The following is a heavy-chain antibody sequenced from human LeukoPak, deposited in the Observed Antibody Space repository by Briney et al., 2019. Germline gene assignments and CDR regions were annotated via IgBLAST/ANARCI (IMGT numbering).Heavy chain of an antibody. CDR3: ARQPHPRGYFDY. J-gene: IGHJ4*02. Sequence: PSETLSLTCTVSGGSISSYYWSWIRQPPRKGLEWIGYIYYSGSTNYNPSLKSRVTISVDTSKNQFSLKLSSVTAADAAVYYCARQPHPRGYFDYWGQGTLVTVSS. D-gene: IGHD3-10*01. CDR2: IYYSGST. CDR1: GGSISSYY. V-gene: IGHV4-59*08.